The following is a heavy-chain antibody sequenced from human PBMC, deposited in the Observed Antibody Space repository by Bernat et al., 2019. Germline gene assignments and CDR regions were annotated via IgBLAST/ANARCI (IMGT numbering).Heavy chain of an antibody. D-gene: IGHD3-3*01. Sequence: EVLLVESGGGLVQPGGSLRLSCAASGFTFTDYWMHWVRQAPGKGLVWVSRINNDGSDTIYADSMKGRFTLSRDNAKNTLYLQMNSLRVEDTAVYYCARGGWSHGFDIWGQGTMVTVSS. V-gene: IGHV3-74*01. CDR3: ARGGWSHGFDI. CDR1: GFTFTDYW. J-gene: IGHJ3*02. CDR2: INNDGSDT.